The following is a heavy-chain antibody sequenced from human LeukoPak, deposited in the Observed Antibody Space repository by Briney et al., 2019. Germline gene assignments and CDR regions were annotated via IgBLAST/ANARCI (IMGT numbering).Heavy chain of an antibody. J-gene: IGHJ4*02. CDR1: GFTFSSYA. CDR3: AKDHRDYSNYADY. CDR2: ISGSGGST. Sequence: GGSLRLSCAASGFTFSSYAMSWVRQAPAKGLEWVSAISGSGGSTYYADSVKGRFTISRDNSKNTLYLQMNSLRAEDTAVYYCAKDHRDYSNYADYWGQGTLVTVSS. V-gene: IGHV3-23*01. D-gene: IGHD4-11*01.